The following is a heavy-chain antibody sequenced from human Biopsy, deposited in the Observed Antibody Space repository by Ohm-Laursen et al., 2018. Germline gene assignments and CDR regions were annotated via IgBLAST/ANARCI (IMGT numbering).Heavy chain of an antibody. CDR1: GGAFTNYA. D-gene: IGHD6-19*01. CDR3: VSYPSSGFFENNDDFAMDV. Sequence: ASVKVSCNTSGGAFTNYAINWVRQAPGHGLEWMGGIITVSETAGYAERFQGRVTITADVTTTTAYMDLSGLRSEDTAVYYCVSYPSSGFFENNDDFAMDVWGQGTTVIVSS. V-gene: IGHV1-69*13. J-gene: IGHJ6*02. CDR2: IITVSETA.